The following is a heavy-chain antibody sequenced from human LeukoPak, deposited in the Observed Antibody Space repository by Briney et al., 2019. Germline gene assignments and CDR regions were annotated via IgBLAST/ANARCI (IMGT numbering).Heavy chain of an antibody. V-gene: IGHV3-30*03. J-gene: IGHJ1*01. Sequence: GGSLRLSCAASGFTFSSYGMHWVRQAPGKGLEWVAVISYDGSNKYYADSVKGRFTISRDNSKNTLYLQMNSLRAEDTAVYYCARDGDHYGIAEYFQHWGQGTLVTVSS. D-gene: IGHD4-17*01. CDR3: ARDGDHYGIAEYFQH. CDR2: ISYDGSNK. CDR1: GFTFSSYG.